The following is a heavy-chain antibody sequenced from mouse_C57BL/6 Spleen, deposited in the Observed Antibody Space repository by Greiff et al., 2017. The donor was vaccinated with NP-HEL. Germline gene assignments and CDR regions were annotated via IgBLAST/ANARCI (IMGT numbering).Heavy chain of an antibody. D-gene: IGHD1-1*01. Sequence: QVQLQQPGAELVRPGTSVKLSCKASGYTFTSYWMHWVKQRPGQGLEWIGVIDPSDSYTNYNQKFKGKATLTVDTSSSTAYMQLSSLTSEDSAVYYCARWGTTVVEEDYWGQGTTLTVSS. V-gene: IGHV1-59*01. CDR2: IDPSDSYT. CDR1: GYTFTSYW. J-gene: IGHJ2*01. CDR3: ARWGTTVVEEDY.